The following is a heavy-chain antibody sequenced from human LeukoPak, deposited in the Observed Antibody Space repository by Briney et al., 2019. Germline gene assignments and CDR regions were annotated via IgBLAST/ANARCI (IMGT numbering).Heavy chain of an antibody. CDR1: GYSISSGYY. CDR2: IYHRGST. D-gene: IGHD3-3*01. J-gene: IGHJ3*02. Sequence: SETLSLTCGVSGYSISSGYYWGWIRQPPGKGREWIGSIYHRGSTYYNPSPKSRVTISVDTSKNQFSLKLRSVTAADTALYYCARWDSGEWFHDAFDIWGQGTRVTVSS. CDR3: ARWDSGEWFHDAFDI. V-gene: IGHV4-38-2*01.